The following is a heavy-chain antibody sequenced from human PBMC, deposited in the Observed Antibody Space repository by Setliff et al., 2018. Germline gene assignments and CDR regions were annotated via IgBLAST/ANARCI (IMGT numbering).Heavy chain of an antibody. CDR1: GFTFSSYN. CDR2: ISSSSTYI. J-gene: IGHJ4*02. CDR3: ARDQGASSPIDY. D-gene: IGHD1-26*01. V-gene: IGHV3-21*01. Sequence: GGSLRLSCAASGFTFSSYNMDWVRQAPGRGLEWVSSISSSSTYIYYTDSVKGRFTISRDNAKNSLYLQMNSLRAEDTAVYFCARDQGASSPIDYWGQGTLVTVSS.